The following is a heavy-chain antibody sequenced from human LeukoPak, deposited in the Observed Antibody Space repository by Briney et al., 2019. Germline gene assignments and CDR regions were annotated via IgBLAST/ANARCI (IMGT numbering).Heavy chain of an antibody. J-gene: IGHJ4*02. V-gene: IGHV4-59*08. D-gene: IGHD3-10*01. CDR2: IYSNGGT. CDR3: ARHVSGIYGSRGDFDY. Sequence: SEPLSLTCSVSGGSINSFYWSWIRQPPGKGLEWIGYIYSNGGTNYNPSLKSRVTMSVDTSKNQFSLNLNSVTAADTAVYYCARHVSGIYGSRGDFDYWGQGTLVTVSS. CDR1: GGSINSFY.